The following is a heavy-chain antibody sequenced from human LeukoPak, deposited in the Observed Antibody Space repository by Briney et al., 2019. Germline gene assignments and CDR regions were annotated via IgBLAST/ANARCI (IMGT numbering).Heavy chain of an antibody. CDR1: GFTFSSYA. CDR2: ISDSGANT. D-gene: IGHD6-19*01. Sequence: GGSLRLSCAASGFTFSSYAMSWVRQAPGKGLEWVSTISDSGANTYYADSVRGRFTISRDNSKNTLYLQKNSLRADDTAIYYCAKSMTLQWRGFFNLWGRGTHVTVSS. V-gene: IGHV3-23*01. J-gene: IGHJ2*01. CDR3: AKSMTLQWRGFFNL.